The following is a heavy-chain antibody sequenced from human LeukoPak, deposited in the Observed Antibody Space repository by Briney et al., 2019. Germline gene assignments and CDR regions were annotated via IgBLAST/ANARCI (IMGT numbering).Heavy chain of an antibody. CDR2: ISGSGGST. D-gene: IGHD3-3*01. V-gene: IGHV3-23*01. CDR1: GFTFRRYG. CDR3: AKEEWLLAVYFDY. Sequence: GGSLRLSCAASGFTFRRYGMSWVRQAAGKGLEWVSAISGSGGSTYYGDSVKGRFTISRDNSKNTLYLQMNSLRAEDTAVYYCAKEEWLLAVYFDYWGQGTLVTVSS. J-gene: IGHJ4*02.